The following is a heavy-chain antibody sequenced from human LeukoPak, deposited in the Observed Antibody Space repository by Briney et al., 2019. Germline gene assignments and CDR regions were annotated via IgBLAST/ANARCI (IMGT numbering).Heavy chain of an antibody. J-gene: IGHJ4*02. V-gene: IGHV3-11*03. Sequence: GGSLRLSCAASGFTFSDYYMSWIRQAPGKGLEGVSYISSSSSYTNYADSVKGRFTISRDNAKNSLYLQMNSLRAEDTAVYYCASVWFGQRDYWGQGTLVTVSS. CDR3: ASVWFGQRDY. CDR1: GFTFSDYY. CDR2: ISSSSSYT. D-gene: IGHD3-10*01.